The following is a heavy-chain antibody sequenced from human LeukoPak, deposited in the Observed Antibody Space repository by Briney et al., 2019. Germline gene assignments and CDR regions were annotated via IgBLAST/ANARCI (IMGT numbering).Heavy chain of an antibody. D-gene: IGHD3-10*01. V-gene: IGHV1-2*02. J-gene: IGHJ4*02. CDR1: GYTFTGYY. Sequence: ASVKVSCKASGYTFTGYYMHWVRQAPGQGLEWMGWINPKSGGTNYAQKFQGRVTMTRDTSISTAYMELSRLRSDDTAVYYCARGGLLWFEELPIGRPFDYWGQGTLVTVSS. CDR2: INPKSGGT. CDR3: ARGGLLWFEELPIGRPFDY.